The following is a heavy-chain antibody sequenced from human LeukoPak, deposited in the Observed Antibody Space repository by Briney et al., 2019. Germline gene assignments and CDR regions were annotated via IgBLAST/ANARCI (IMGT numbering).Heavy chain of an antibody. CDR2: IYYSGST. CDR1: GGSISSSSYY. CDR3: ARQYYDSSGYYYVSAFDI. V-gene: IGHV4-39*01. Sequence: KTSETLSLTCTVSGGSISSSSYYWGWIRQPPGKGLEWIGSIYYSGSTYYNPSLKSRVTISVDTSKNQFSLKLSSVTAADTAVYYCARQYYDSSGYYYVSAFDIWGQGTMVTVSS. J-gene: IGHJ3*02. D-gene: IGHD3-22*01.